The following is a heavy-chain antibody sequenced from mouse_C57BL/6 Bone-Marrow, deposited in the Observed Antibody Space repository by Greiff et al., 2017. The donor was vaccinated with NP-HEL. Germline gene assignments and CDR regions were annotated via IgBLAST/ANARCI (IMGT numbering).Heavy chain of an antibody. CDR1: GYAFSSSW. Sequence: QVQLKQSGPELVKPGASVKISCKASGYAFSSSWMNWVKQRPGKGLEWIGRIYPGDGDTNYNGKFKGKATLTADKSSSTAYMQLSSLTSEDSAVYFCAKMTTVVAEVDYWGQGTTLTVSS. CDR3: AKMTTVVAEVDY. J-gene: IGHJ2*01. CDR2: IYPGDGDT. V-gene: IGHV1-82*01. D-gene: IGHD1-1*01.